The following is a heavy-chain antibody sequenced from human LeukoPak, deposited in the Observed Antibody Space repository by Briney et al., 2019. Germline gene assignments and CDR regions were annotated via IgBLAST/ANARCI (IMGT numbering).Heavy chain of an antibody. D-gene: IGHD3-10*01. CDR2: ISGSSVTT. V-gene: IGHV3-23*01. J-gene: IGHJ4*02. CDR3: AKLDYYGNY. Sequence: GGSLRLSCVASGFSFDGYVMSWVRQAPGKGLEWVSTISGSSVTTYYADSVKGRFTISRDNSKNTLYLQMNSLRAEDTAVYYCAKLDYYGNYWGQGTLVTVSS. CDR1: GFSFDGYV.